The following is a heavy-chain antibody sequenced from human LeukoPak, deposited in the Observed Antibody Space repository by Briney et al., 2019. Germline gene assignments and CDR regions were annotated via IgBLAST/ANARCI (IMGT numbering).Heavy chain of an antibody. CDR3: ASHLDPYDYGGDHFDY. CDR2: IYPGDSDT. D-gene: IGHD4-23*01. J-gene: IGHJ4*02. Sequence: GESLKISCKGSGYSFTSYWIGWVRQMPGKGLEWMGIIYPGDSDTRYSPSFQGQVTISADKSISTAYLQWSSLKASDTAMYYCASHLDPYDYGGDHFDYWGQGTLVTVSS. V-gene: IGHV5-51*01. CDR1: GYSFTSYW.